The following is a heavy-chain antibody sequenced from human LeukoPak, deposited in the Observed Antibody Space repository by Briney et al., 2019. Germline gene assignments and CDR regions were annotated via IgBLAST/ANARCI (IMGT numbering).Heavy chain of an antibody. J-gene: IGHJ3*02. D-gene: IGHD2-8*02. V-gene: IGHV4-39*01. CDR2: IYYSGSA. Sequence: PSETLSLTCTVSGGSISRSSYYWGWIRQPPGKGLEWIGSIYYSGSAYYNPSLKSRVTISVDTSKNQFSLKLSSVTAADTAVYYCARRPLTVVYDAFDIWGQGTMVTVSS. CDR3: ARRPLTVVYDAFDI. CDR1: GGSISRSSYY.